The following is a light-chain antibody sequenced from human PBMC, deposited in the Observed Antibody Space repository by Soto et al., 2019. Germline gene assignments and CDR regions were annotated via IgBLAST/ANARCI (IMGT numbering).Light chain of an antibody. V-gene: IGLV2-23*01. CDR1: GSVVGSYNL. CDR2: DGT. CDR3: SSYASSSTYV. J-gene: IGLJ1*01. Sequence: ALPQPASVSGSPGQSVTISCTGTGSVVGSYNLVSWYQQHPGKAPKLMIYDGTKRPSGVSDLFSGFRSGNTASLTISGLQAEDEADYYCSSYASSSTYVFETGTKDTLL.